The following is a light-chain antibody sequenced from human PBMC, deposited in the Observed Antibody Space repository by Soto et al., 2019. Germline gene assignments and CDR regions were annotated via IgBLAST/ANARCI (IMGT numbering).Light chain of an antibody. Sequence: DIVMTQSPDSLAVSLGERATLNCKSSQSVLYSSNNKNYLAWYQQKPGQPPKLLIYWASTRESGVPDRFSGSGSGTDLTLTISSLQAEDVAVYHCQQYYTNVTFGGGTKVEIK. CDR1: QSVLYSSNNKNY. CDR2: WAS. CDR3: QQYYTNVT. V-gene: IGKV4-1*01. J-gene: IGKJ4*01.